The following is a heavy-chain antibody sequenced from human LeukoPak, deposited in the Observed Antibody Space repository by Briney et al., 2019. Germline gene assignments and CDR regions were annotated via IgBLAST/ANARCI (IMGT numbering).Heavy chain of an antibody. J-gene: IGHJ4*02. CDR1: GGSFSGYY. V-gene: IGHV4-34*01. CDR2: INHSGST. Sequence: SGTLSLTCAVYGGSFSGYYWTWIRQPPGKGLEWIGEINHSGSTNYNPSLKSRVTISVDTSKNQFSLNLRSVTAADTAVYYCARGAPGYWGQGTLVTVSS. CDR3: ARGAPGY.